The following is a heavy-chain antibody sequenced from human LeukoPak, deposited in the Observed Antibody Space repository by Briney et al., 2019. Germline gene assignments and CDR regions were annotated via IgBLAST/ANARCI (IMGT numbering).Heavy chain of an antibody. D-gene: IGHD6-6*01. J-gene: IGHJ6*02. V-gene: IGHV3-9*01. CDR2: ISWNSGSI. Sequence: GGSLRLSCAASGFTFYDYAMHWVRQAPGKGLEWVSGISWNSGSIGYADSVKGRFTISRDNAKNSLYLQMNSLRAEDTALYYCAKVSSSRYYYYGMDVWGQGTTVTVSS. CDR3: AKVSSSRYYYYGMDV. CDR1: GFTFYDYA.